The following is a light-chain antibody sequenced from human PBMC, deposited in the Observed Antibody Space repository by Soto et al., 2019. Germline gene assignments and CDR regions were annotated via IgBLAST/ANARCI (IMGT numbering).Light chain of an antibody. J-gene: IGLJ1*01. CDR2: EVN. Sequence: QSALTQPASVSGSPGQSITISCTGANSDIGDWNYVSWYQQYPGKAPKVIIYEVNYRPSGVSYRFSGSKSGYTASLTISGLQAEDEADYYCSSFSSGTTLFVFGGGTKLTVL. V-gene: IGLV2-14*01. CDR1: NSDIGDWNY. CDR3: SSFSSGTTLFV.